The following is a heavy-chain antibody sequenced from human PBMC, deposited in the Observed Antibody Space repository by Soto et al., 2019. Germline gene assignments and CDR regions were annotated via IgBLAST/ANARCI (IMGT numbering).Heavy chain of an antibody. J-gene: IGHJ4*02. Sequence: QVHLQQWGAGLLKPSETLSLTCAVYGGSFSGYYWSWIRQPPGKGLEWIGEINHSGSTNYNPSLKSRVSISVDTFKNQFSLKLSSVTAADTAVYYCAREGLLLWFGELTYLDYWGQGTLVTVSS. V-gene: IGHV4-34*01. D-gene: IGHD3-10*01. CDR2: INHSGST. CDR1: GGSFSGYY. CDR3: AREGLLLWFGELTYLDY.